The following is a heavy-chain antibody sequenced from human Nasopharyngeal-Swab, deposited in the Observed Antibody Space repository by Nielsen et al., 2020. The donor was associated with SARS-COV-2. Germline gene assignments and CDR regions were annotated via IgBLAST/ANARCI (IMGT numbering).Heavy chain of an antibody. CDR1: GFTFSTYS. CDR3: ATAGVSVRSYYFDY. V-gene: IGHV3-21*01. D-gene: IGHD3-10*02. Sequence: GESLKISCTASGFTFSTYSMNWVRQAPGKGLEWVSSISGTSTYIYYADSVKGRFTVSRDNARNSLYLQMNSLTGDDTAVYYCATAGVSVRSYYFDYWGQGTLVTVSS. J-gene: IGHJ4*02. CDR2: ISGTSTYI.